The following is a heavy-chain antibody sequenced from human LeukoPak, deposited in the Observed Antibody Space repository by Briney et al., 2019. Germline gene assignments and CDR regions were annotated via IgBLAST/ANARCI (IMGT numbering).Heavy chain of an antibody. CDR2: INHSGST. CDR3: AAPGGYFDY. Sequence: SQTLSLTCAVYGGSFSGYYWSWIRQPPGKGLEWIGEINHSGSTNYNPTLKSRVTISVDTSKNQFSLKLSSVTAADTAVYYCAAPGGYFDYWGQGTLVTVSS. CDR1: GGSFSGYY. V-gene: IGHV4-34*01. D-gene: IGHD3-16*01. J-gene: IGHJ4*02.